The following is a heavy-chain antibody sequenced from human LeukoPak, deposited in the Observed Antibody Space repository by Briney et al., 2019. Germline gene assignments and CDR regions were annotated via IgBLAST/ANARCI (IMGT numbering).Heavy chain of an antibody. Sequence: PGGSLRLSCAASGFTFSDYYMSWIRQAPGKGLEWVSYISSSGSTIYYADSVKGRITISRDNAKNSLYLQMNSLRAEDTAVYYCARDLKGTHYYGSGSIDHGMDVWGQGTTVTVSS. CDR2: ISSSGSTI. CDR3: ARDLKGTHYYGSGSIDHGMDV. V-gene: IGHV3-11*01. CDR1: GFTFSDYY. J-gene: IGHJ6*02. D-gene: IGHD3-10*01.